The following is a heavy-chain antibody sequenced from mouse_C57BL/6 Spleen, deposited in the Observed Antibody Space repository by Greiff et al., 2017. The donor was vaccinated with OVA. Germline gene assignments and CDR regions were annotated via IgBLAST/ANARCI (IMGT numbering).Heavy chain of an antibody. CDR2: IYPGDGDT. D-gene: IGHD4-1*01. Sequence: VQGVESGPELVKPGASVKISCKASGYAFSSSWMNWVKQRPGKGLEWIGRIYPGDGDTNYNGKFKGKATLTADKSSSTAYMQLSSLTSEDSAVYFCARRDWADYWGQGTTLTVSS. V-gene: IGHV1-82*01. CDR1: GYAFSSSW. J-gene: IGHJ2*01. CDR3: ARRDWADY.